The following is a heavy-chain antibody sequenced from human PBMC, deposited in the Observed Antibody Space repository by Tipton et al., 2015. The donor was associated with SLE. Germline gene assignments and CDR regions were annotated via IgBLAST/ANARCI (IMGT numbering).Heavy chain of an antibody. V-gene: IGHV4-39*07. D-gene: IGHD2/OR15-2a*01. Sequence: TLSLTCTVSGGSISSSSYYWGWIRQPPGKGLEWIGSIYYSGSTYYNPSLKSRVTISVDTSKNQFSLKLSSVTAADTAVYYCARGREVLRESAHFDYWGQGTPVTVSS. J-gene: IGHJ4*02. CDR3: ARGREVLRESAHFDY. CDR1: GGSISSSSYY. CDR2: IYYSGST.